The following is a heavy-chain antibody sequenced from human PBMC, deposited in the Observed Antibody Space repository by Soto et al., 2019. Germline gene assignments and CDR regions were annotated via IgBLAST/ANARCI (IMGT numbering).Heavy chain of an antibody. V-gene: IGHV4-4*02. CDR2: IYHSGRT. CDR3: ARDRPSYGRNFDY. CDR1: GGSVSSDYW. J-gene: IGHJ4*02. Sequence: QVQLQESGPGVVKPSGTLSLTCAVSGGSVSSDYWWSWVRLPPGKGLEWIGEIYHSGRTNYNPPLKSRVTISLDKSKNPLSLILNSVTAADTAVYSCARDRPSYGRNFDYWGQGTLVTVSS. D-gene: IGHD1-26*01.